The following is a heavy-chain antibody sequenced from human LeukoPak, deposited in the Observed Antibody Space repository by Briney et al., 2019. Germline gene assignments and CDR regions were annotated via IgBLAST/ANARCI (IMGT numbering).Heavy chain of an antibody. V-gene: IGHV4-34*01. D-gene: IGHD3-16*02. Sequence: SETLSLTCAVYGGSFSGYYWSWIRQPPGKGLEWIGEINHSGSTNYNPPLKSRVTISVDTSKNQFSLKLSSVTAADTAVYYCARGEDYVWGSYRYTGGAFDYWGQGTLVTVSS. J-gene: IGHJ4*02. CDR3: ARGEDYVWGSYRYTGGAFDY. CDR2: INHSGST. CDR1: GGSFSGYY.